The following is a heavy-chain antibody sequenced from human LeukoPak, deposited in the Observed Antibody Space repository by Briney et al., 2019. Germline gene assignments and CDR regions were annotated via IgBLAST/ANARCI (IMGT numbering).Heavy chain of an antibody. D-gene: IGHD4-17*01. V-gene: IGHV4-4*09. CDR1: GGSISSYY. Sequence: SETLSLTCTVSGGSISSYYWSWIRQPPGKGLEWIGYIYTSGSTNYNPSLKSRVTISVDTSKNQFSLKLSSVTAADTAVYYCARLMTTVTTFGYYYYYMDVWGKGTAVTVSS. J-gene: IGHJ6*03. CDR3: ARLMTTVTTFGYYYYYMDV. CDR2: IYTSGST.